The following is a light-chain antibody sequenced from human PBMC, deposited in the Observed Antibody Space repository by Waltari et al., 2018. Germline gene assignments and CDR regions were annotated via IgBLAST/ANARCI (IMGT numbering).Light chain of an antibody. CDR3: QTGGHGTWV. CDR1: SCHSSNV. J-gene: IGLJ3*02. Sequence: QLVLTQSPSASASLRASAKLTCTLRSCHSSNVLAWLQQQPEKGPRYVMRVNSDGSHSRGDEIPDRFSASSSGAERYLTISSLQSEDEADYYCQTGGHGTWVFGGGTKLTVL. V-gene: IGLV4-69*01. CDR2: VNSDGSH.